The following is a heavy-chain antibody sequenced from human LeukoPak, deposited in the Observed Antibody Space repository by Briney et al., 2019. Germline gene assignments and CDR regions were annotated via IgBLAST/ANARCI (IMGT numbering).Heavy chain of an antibody. CDR1: GGSISSYY. CDR3: ARDIGYGDYVFDY. D-gene: IGHD4-17*01. V-gene: IGHV4-59*01. J-gene: IGHJ4*02. CDR2: IYYSGST. Sequence: KPSETLSLTCTVSGGSISSYYWSWIRQPPGKGLEWIGYIYYSGSTNYNPSLKSRVTISVDTSKNQFSLKLSSVTAADTAVYYCARDIGYGDYVFDYWGQGTLVTVSS.